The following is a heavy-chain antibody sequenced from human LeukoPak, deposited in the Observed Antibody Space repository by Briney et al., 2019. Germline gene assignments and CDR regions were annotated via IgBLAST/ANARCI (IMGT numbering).Heavy chain of an antibody. CDR2: IYYNGRT. D-gene: IGHD3-22*01. CDR3: ARDSDFNSSGYSFPLGYFDL. J-gene: IGHJ2*01. Sequence: PSETLSLTCTVSGGSISSSGYFWGWIRQPPGRGLEWIGSIYYNGRTYKNPSLKSRVTISVDTSKNQFSLKVNSMTAADTAVYYCARDSDFNSSGYSFPLGYFDLWGRGTPVTVSS. V-gene: IGHV4-39*07. CDR1: GGSISSSGYF.